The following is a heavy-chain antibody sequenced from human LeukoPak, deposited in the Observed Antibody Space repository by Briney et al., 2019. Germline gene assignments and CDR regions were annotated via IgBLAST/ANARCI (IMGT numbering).Heavy chain of an antibody. J-gene: IGHJ4*02. CDR1: GVTFSSYA. CDR3: AKDLCSSTSCYAFDY. CDR2: ISGSGGST. V-gene: IGHV3-23*01. D-gene: IGHD2-2*01. Sequence: LTGGSLRLSCAASGVTFSSYAMSWVRQAPGKGLEWVSSISGSGGSTYYADSVKGRFTISRDNSKNTLYLQMNSLRAEDTAVYYCAKDLCSSTSCYAFDYWGQGTLVTVSS.